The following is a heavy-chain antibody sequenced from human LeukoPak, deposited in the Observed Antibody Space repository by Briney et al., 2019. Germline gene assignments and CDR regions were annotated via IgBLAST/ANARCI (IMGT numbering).Heavy chain of an antibody. CDR3: ARGGRSYRDRSGYYRD. CDR1: GYTFTGYY. J-gene: IGHJ4*02. Sequence: ASVKVSCKASGYTFTGYYMRWVRQAPGQGLEWMGWMNPNSGNTGYAQKFQGRVTMTRNTSISTAYMELSSLRSEDTAVYYCARGGRSYRDRSGYYRDWGQGTLVTVSS. V-gene: IGHV1-8*02. D-gene: IGHD3-22*01. CDR2: MNPNSGNT.